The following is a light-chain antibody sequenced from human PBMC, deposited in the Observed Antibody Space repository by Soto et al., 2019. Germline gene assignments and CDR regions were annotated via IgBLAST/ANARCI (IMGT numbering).Light chain of an antibody. CDR3: SSHAGIINVV. Sequence: QSALTQPPSVSGSPGQSVTISCTGTSTDFVSYNRVSWYQQPPGTAPKLIIYEASNRPSGVPDRFSGSKSGNTASLTISGLQAADEADYYCSSHAGIINVVFGGGTQLTVL. V-gene: IGLV2-18*02. CDR2: EAS. J-gene: IGLJ3*02. CDR1: STDFVSYNR.